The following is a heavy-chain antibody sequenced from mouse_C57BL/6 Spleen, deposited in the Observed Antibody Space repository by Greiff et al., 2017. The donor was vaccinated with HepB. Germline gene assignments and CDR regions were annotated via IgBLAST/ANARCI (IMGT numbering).Heavy chain of an antibody. CDR3: ARYDYDGAWFAY. V-gene: IGHV7-3*01. Sequence: EVQGVESGGGLVQPGGSLSLSCAASGFTFTDYYMSWVRQPPGKALEWLGFIRNKANGYTTVYSASVKGRFTISRDNSQSILYLQMNALRAEDSATYYCARYDYDGAWFAYWGQGTLVTVSA. D-gene: IGHD2-4*01. CDR2: IRNKANGYTT. CDR1: GFTFTDYY. J-gene: IGHJ3*01.